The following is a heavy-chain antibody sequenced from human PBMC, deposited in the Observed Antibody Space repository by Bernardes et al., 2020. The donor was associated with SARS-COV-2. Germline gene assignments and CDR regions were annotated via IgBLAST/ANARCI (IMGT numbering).Heavy chain of an antibody. CDR3: ARVGIAAAPPYYYYGMDV. CDR1: GYTFTGYY. Sequence: ASVKVSCKASGYTFTGYYMHWVRQAPGQGLEWMGWINPNSGGTNYAQKFQGRVTMTRDTSISTAYMELSRLRSDDTAVYYCARVGIAAAPPYYYYGMDVWGQGTTVTVSS. D-gene: IGHD6-13*01. J-gene: IGHJ6*02. V-gene: IGHV1-2*02. CDR2: INPNSGGT.